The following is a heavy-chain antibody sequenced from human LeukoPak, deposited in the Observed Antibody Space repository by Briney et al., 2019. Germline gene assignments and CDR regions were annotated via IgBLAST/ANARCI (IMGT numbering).Heavy chain of an antibody. J-gene: IGHJ4*02. Sequence: SETLSLTCTVPGGSISSYYWSWIRQPAGKGLEWIGRIYTSGSTNYNASLKRRVSMSVDTSKNQFSLKLSSVTAADTAVFYCARENSGSYREFDYWGQGTLVTVSS. V-gene: IGHV4-4*07. D-gene: IGHD1-26*01. CDR1: GGSISSYY. CDR2: IYTSGST. CDR3: ARENSGSYREFDY.